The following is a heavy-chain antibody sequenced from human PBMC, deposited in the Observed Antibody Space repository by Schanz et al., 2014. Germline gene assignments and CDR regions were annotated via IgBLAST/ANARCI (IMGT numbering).Heavy chain of an antibody. J-gene: IGHJ5*02. V-gene: IGHV1-2*02. Sequence: QVLLVQSGAEVKQPGASVKVSCKASGYTFTGYYIHWVRQAPGQGFEWMGWINPLSGATDYAPTFQGRVSMTTDTSISTAYMEVTRLVSSDTAVYYCARRGPNCSNNACYHGWFDPWGQGTLVTVSS. D-gene: IGHD4-4*01. CDR2: INPLSGAT. CDR3: ARRGPNCSNNACYHGWFDP. CDR1: GYTFTGYY.